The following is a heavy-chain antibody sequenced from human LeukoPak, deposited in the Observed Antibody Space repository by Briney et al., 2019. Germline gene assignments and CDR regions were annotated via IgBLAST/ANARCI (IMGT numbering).Heavy chain of an antibody. Sequence: GGSLRLSCAASGFTFSDHYMSWIRQAPGKGLEWVSYISSSGSTIYYADSVKGRFTISRDNAKNSLYLQMNSLRAEDTAVYYCARAPSPSGSNWYFDLWGRGTLVTVSS. J-gene: IGHJ2*01. CDR1: GFTFSDHY. D-gene: IGHD3-10*01. V-gene: IGHV3-11*01. CDR3: ARAPSPSGSNWYFDL. CDR2: ISSSGSTI.